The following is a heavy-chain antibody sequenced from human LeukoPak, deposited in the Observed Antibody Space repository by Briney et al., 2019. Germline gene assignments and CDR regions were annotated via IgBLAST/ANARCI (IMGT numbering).Heavy chain of an antibody. CDR1: GFTFSTYW. Sequence: GGSLRLSCAASGFTFSTYWMAWVRQAPGKGLEWVAFIRYDGSDKYYADSVKGRFTISRDTSKNTLYLQMYSLKSEDTAVYYCAKEFSVRVHGKNNWLDPWGQGTLVTVSS. J-gene: IGHJ5*02. CDR2: IRYDGSDK. D-gene: IGHD1-1*01. V-gene: IGHV3-30*02. CDR3: AKEFSVRVHGKNNWLDP.